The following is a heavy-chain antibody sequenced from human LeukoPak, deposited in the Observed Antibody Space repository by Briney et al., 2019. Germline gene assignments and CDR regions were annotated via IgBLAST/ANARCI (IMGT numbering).Heavy chain of an antibody. D-gene: IGHD6-6*01. CDR1: GGTFTSYA. CDR2: IIPLFGTT. Sequence: SVKVSCKASGGTFTSYAITWVRQAPGQGLEWMGGIIPLFGTTDYAQKFQGRVTFSADESTTTAYMELISLRSEDTAVYYCARVLAARPLGPFDYWGQGTLVTVSS. V-gene: IGHV1-69*13. CDR3: ARVLAARPLGPFDY. J-gene: IGHJ4*02.